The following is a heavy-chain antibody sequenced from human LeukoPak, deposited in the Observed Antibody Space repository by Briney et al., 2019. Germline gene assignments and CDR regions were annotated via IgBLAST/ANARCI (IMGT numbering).Heavy chain of an antibody. D-gene: IGHD3-10*01. Sequence: GGSLRLSCAASGFTFNAHWMSWVRQAPGKGLEWVANIDPDGSETQYVGSVKGRFTTSRDNAKNSLYLQMNSLRAEDTAIYYCARIWYFGDNDWRYFDYWGQGTLVTVSS. CDR2: IDPDGSET. J-gene: IGHJ4*02. V-gene: IGHV3-7*01. CDR1: GFTFNAHW. CDR3: ARIWYFGDNDWRYFDY.